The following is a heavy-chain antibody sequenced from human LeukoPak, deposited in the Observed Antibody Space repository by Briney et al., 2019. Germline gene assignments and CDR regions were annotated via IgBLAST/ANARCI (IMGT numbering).Heavy chain of an antibody. Sequence: GGSLRLSCAASGFTFDDYAMHWVRQAPGKGLEWVSGISWNSGSIGYADSVKGRFTISRDNAKNSLYLQMNSLRAEDMALYYCAKARFSSSCYSGSYFDYWGQGTLVTVSS. V-gene: IGHV3-9*03. CDR3: AKARFSSSCYSGSYFDY. J-gene: IGHJ4*02. CDR1: GFTFDDYA. D-gene: IGHD6-13*01. CDR2: ISWNSGSI.